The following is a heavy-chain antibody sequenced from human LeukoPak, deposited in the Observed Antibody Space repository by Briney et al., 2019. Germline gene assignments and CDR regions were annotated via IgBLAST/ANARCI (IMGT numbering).Heavy chain of an antibody. D-gene: IGHD3-9*01. CDR1: GYSFTRYW. J-gene: IGHJ4*02. V-gene: IGHV5-51*01. Sequence: GESLKISCKGSGYSFTRYWIGWVRQMPGKGLEWMGIIYPGDSDTRYNPSFQGQVTISVDKSISTAYLQWSSLKASDTAMYYCARSTIGYFDWLALYYWGQGTLVTVSS. CDR3: ARSTIGYFDWLALYY. CDR2: IYPGDSDT.